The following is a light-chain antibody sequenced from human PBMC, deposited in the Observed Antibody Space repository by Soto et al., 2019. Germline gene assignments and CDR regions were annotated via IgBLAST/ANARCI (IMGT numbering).Light chain of an antibody. CDR1: SSDVVGYKY. Sequence: QSVLTQPASVSGSPGQSITISCTGTSSDVVGYKYVSWYQQHPGKAPKLMIYEVSNRPSGVSNRFSGSKSGNTASLTISGLQAEDEADYYCSSYTNSSIVFGTGTKVTVL. J-gene: IGLJ1*01. CDR2: EVS. V-gene: IGLV2-14*01. CDR3: SSYTNSSIV.